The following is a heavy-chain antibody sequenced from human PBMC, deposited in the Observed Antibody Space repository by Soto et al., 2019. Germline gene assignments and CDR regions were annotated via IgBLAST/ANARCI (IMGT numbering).Heavy chain of an antibody. Sequence: QVQLVQSGAEVKKPGSSVKVSCKASGGTFSSYAISWVRQAPGQGLEWMGGIIPIFGTANYAQKFQGRVTITADESTSTAYMELGRLRSENTGVYYCETSSADYVEYYYGKDEWGQGTTVTVS. V-gene: IGHV1-69*01. CDR3: ETSSADYVEYYYGKDE. D-gene: IGHD4-17*01. CDR1: GGTFSSYA. J-gene: IGHJ6*02. CDR2: IIPIFGTA.